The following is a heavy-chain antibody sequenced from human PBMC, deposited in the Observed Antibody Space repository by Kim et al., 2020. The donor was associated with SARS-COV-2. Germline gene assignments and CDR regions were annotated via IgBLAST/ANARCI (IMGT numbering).Heavy chain of an antibody. CDR2: ISGSGGST. D-gene: IGHD6-19*01. J-gene: IGHJ4*02. Sequence: GGSLRLSCAASGFTFSSYAMSWVRQAPGKGLEWVSAISGSGGSTYYADSVKGRFTISSDNSKNTLYLQMNSLRAEDTAVYYCAKSSGWSGRFDYWGQGTLVTVSS. CDR1: GFTFSSYA. CDR3: AKSSGWSGRFDY. V-gene: IGHV3-23*01.